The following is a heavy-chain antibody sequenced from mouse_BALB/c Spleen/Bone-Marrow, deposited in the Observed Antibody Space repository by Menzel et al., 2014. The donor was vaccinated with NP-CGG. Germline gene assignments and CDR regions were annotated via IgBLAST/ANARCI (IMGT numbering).Heavy chain of an antibody. Sequence: EVKVVESGGGLVQPGGSLRLSCAPSGFTFTDYYMNWVRQPPGKALEWLGFIRNKAYSYTTEYSASVKGRFTISRDNSQSILYLQMNTLRAEDSATYYCARDMGGLLFDYWGQGTTLTVSS. J-gene: IGHJ2*01. CDR3: ARDMGGLLFDY. CDR2: IRNKAYSYTT. D-gene: IGHD2-3*01. V-gene: IGHV7-3*02. CDR1: GFTFTDYY.